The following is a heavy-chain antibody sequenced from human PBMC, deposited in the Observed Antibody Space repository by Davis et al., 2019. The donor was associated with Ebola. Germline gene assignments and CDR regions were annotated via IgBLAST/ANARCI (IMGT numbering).Heavy chain of an antibody. J-gene: IGHJ5*02. Sequence: MPSETLSLTCTVSGGSITGYYWSWIRQPPGKGLEYIGSIYYRGSTYYNPSLKSRVTISVDTSKNQFSLKLSSVTAADTAVYYCARQTYSGSGSGFDPWGPGTLVTVSS. CDR1: GGSITGYY. D-gene: IGHD3-10*01. V-gene: IGHV4-59*04. CDR3: ARQTYSGSGSGFDP. CDR2: IYYRGST.